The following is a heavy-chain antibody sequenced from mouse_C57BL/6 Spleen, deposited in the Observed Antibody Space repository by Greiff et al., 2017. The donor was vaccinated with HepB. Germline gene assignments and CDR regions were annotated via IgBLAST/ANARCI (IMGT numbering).Heavy chain of an antibody. CDR3: AREFRPYYAMDY. CDR2: IYPSDSET. V-gene: IGHV1-61*01. D-gene: IGHD3-2*02. CDR1: GYTFTSYW. Sequence: QVQLKQPGAELVRPGSSVKLSCKASGYTFTSYWMDWVKQRPGQGLEWIGNIYPSDSETHYNQKFKDKATLTVDKSSSTAYMQLSSLTSVDSAVYYCAREFRPYYAMDYWGQGTSVTVSS. J-gene: IGHJ4*01.